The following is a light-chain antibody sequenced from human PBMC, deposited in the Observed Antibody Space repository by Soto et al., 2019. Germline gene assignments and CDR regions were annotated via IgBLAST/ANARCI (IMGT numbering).Light chain of an antibody. CDR3: QHYNSPPTIT. CDR2: DAS. Sequence: IVLTQSPATLSLSPGGRATPSCQASQSVSSYLAWYQQKPGQAPRLIIYDASNRATGIPDRFSGGGSGTDFTLTISRMGTEDFAVYYCQHYNSPPTITFGQGTRLEIK. CDR1: QSVSSY. J-gene: IGKJ5*01. V-gene: IGKV3-20*01.